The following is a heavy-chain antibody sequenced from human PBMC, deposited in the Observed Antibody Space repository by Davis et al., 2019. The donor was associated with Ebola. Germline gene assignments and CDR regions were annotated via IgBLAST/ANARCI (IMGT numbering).Heavy chain of an antibody. D-gene: IGHD3-22*01. V-gene: IGHV4-59*01. CDR1: GGSISSYY. CDR3: ARELYYYDSSGYYRGGFDI. Sequence: MPSETLSLTCTVSGGSISSYYWSWIRQPPGKGLEWIGYIYYSGSTNYNPSLKSRVTISVDTSKNQFSLKLSSVTAADTAVYYCARELYYYDSSGYYRGGFDIWGQGTMVTVSS. CDR2: IYYSGST. J-gene: IGHJ3*02.